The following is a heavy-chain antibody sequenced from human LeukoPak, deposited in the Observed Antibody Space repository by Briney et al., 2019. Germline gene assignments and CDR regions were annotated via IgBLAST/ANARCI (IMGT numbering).Heavy chain of an antibody. Sequence: ASVKVSCKASGYTFTSYDISWVRQAPGQGLEWMGWISAYNGNTNYAQKLQGRVTMTTDTSTSTAYMELRSLRSDDTAVYYCARVGIKTYYYDSSDRGMDVWGQGTTVTVSS. V-gene: IGHV1-18*01. J-gene: IGHJ6*02. D-gene: IGHD3-22*01. CDR1: GYTFTSYD. CDR3: ARVGIKTYYYDSSDRGMDV. CDR2: ISAYNGNT.